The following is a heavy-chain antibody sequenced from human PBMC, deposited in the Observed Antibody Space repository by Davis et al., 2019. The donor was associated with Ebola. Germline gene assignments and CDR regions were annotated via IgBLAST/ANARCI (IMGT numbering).Heavy chain of an antibody. J-gene: IGHJ4*02. D-gene: IGHD6-19*01. V-gene: IGHV3-21*01. CDR3: AKGASGYDYGYSSGWYSDY. CDR1: GFTFSSYS. Sequence: PGGSLRLSCAASGFTFSSYSMNWVRQAPGKGLEWVSSISSSSSYIYYADSVKGRFTISRDNAKNSLYLQMNSLRAEDTAVYYCAKGASGYDYGYSSGWYSDYWGQGTLVTVSS. CDR2: ISSSSSYI.